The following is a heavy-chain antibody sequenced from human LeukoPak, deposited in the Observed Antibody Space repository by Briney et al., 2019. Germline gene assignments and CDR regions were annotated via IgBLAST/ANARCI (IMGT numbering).Heavy chain of an antibody. J-gene: IGHJ3*02. CDR3: AKDSGEDAFDI. CDR1: GFTFSSYG. D-gene: IGHD3-10*01. V-gene: IGHV3-30*18. Sequence: PGRSLRLSCAASGFTFSSYGMHWVRQAPGKGLEWVAVISYDGSNKYYADSVKGRFTISRDNSKNTLCLQMNSLRAEDTAVYYCAKDSGEDAFDIWGQGTMVTVSS. CDR2: ISYDGSNK.